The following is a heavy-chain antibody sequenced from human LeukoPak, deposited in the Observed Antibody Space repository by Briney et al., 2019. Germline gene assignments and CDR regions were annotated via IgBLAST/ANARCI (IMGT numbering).Heavy chain of an antibody. D-gene: IGHD6-13*01. Sequence: SETLSLTCTVSGGSISSYYWSWIRQPPGKGLEWIGYIYYSGSTNYNPSLKGRVTISVDTSKNQFSLKLSSVTAADTAVYCCARSHPPAYSSSWFRSFDIWGQGTMVTVSS. J-gene: IGHJ3*02. CDR1: GGSISSYY. V-gene: IGHV4-59*01. CDR2: IYYSGST. CDR3: ARSHPPAYSSSWFRSFDI.